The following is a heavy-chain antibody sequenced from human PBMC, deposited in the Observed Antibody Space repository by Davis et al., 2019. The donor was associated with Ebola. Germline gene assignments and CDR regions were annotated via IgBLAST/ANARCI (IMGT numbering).Heavy chain of an antibody. Sequence: GESLKISCAASGFTFSNYAMHWVRQAPGKGLEWVALISNDGTNKYYADSVKGRFTISRDNSKNTLYLQMNSLRAEDTAVYFCAKDQPYYDILTGYFDYWGQGTLVTVSS. V-gene: IGHV3-30*18. CDR1: GFTFSNYA. J-gene: IGHJ4*02. D-gene: IGHD3-9*01. CDR3: AKDQPYYDILTGYFDY. CDR2: ISNDGTNK.